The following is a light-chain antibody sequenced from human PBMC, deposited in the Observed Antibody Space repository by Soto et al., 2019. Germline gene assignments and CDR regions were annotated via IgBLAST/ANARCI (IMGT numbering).Light chain of an antibody. CDR2: EVS. Sequence: QSVLTQPASVSGSLGQSITISCTGTSSDVGGYDFVSWYQQLPGKAPKLMIHEVSYRPSGVSNRFSGSKSGNTASLTISGLQAEVEADYYCGSYERSNSLSVFGTSPKVTAL. V-gene: IGLV2-14*01. CDR1: SSDVGGYDF. CDR3: GSYERSNSLSV. J-gene: IGLJ1*01.